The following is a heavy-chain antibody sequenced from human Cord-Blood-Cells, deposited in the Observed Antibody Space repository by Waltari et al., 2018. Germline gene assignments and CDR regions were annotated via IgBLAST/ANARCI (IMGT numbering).Heavy chain of an antibody. J-gene: IGHJ4*02. D-gene: IGHD4-4*01. CDR2: ISSSSSTI. CDR1: GFTFRSDR. CDR3: ARDLRTTVTTYYFDY. Sequence: EVQLVESGGGWVQTGGSRRLSWDASGFTFRSDRMRVVRKGPGKGLEWVSYISSSSSTIYYADSVKGRFTISRDNAKNSLYLQMNSLRDEDTAVYYCARDLRTTVTTYYFDYWGQGTLVTVSS. V-gene: IGHV3-48*02.